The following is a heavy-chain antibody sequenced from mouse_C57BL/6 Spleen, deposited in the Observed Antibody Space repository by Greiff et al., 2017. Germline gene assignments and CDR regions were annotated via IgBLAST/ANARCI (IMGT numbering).Heavy chain of an antibody. CDR3: AKETLGAMDY. V-gene: IGHV5-17*01. J-gene: IGHJ4*01. D-gene: IGHD3-3*01. CDR2: ISSGSSTI. Sequence: EVKLVESGGGLVKPGGSLKLSCAASGFTFSDYGMHWVRQAPEKGLEWVAYISSGSSTIYYADTVKGRFTISRDNAKNTLYLQMTSLRSEDSAMYYCAKETLGAMDYWGQGTSVTVSS. CDR1: GFTFSDYG.